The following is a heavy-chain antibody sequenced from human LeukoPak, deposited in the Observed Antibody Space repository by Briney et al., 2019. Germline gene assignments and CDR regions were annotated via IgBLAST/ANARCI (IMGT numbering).Heavy chain of an antibody. CDR1: GFTVSSNY. Sequence: GGSLRLSCAASGFTVSSNYMSWVRQAPGKGLEWVSVIYSGGSTYYADSVKGRFTISRDNSKNTLYLQMNSLRAEDTAVYYCASTYYYSSGSYPPYYYYYMDVWGRGTTVTVSS. V-gene: IGHV3-53*01. D-gene: IGHD3-10*01. J-gene: IGHJ6*03. CDR3: ASTYYYSSGSYPPYYYYYMDV. CDR2: IYSGGST.